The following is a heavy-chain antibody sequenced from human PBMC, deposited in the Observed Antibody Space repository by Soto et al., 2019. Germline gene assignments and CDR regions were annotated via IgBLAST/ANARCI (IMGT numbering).Heavy chain of an antibody. CDR3: ARYNGESGFDY. Sequence: QVQLQESGPGLVKPSETLSLTCSVSGASISLYYWSWMRQPPGKGLEWITYMSYIGSTDYNPSLKSRVTTSLDTSKNQFSLKLSSVTAADTAVYFCARYNGESGFDYWGQGTQVTVSS. J-gene: IGHJ4*02. V-gene: IGHV4-59*01. D-gene: IGHD3-10*01. CDR1: GASISLYY. CDR2: MSYIGST.